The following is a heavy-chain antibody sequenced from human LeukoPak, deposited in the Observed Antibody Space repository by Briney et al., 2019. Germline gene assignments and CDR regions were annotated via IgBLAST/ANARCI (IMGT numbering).Heavy chain of an antibody. CDR2: INFSGST. CDR1: GGSISSGDYY. CDR3: ARAPVGYCSGGTCKRYFDY. D-gene: IGHD2-15*01. Sequence: SQTLSLTCTVSGGSISSGDYYSSWIRQPPGKGLEYIGYINFSGSTSYNPSLKGRLTISVVTSKNQFSLKLSSVTAADTAVYYCARAPVGYCSGGTCKRYFDYWGQGTLVTVSS. J-gene: IGHJ4*02. V-gene: IGHV4-30-4*01.